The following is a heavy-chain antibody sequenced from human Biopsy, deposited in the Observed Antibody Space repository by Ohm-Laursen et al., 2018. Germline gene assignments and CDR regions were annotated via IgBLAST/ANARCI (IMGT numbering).Heavy chain of an antibody. D-gene: IGHD5-24*01. Sequence: SQTLSLTWTVSGGPIDSYYWSWIRQPPGKALEWIGYIYFTERTSYNPSLKSRVTMSVNTSKKQFSLRLSSVTAADTAVYYCASAGYNPDWNFDLWGRGTRVTVSS. J-gene: IGHJ2*01. CDR2: IYFTERT. V-gene: IGHV4-59*12. CDR3: ASAGYNPDWNFDL. CDR1: GGPIDSYY.